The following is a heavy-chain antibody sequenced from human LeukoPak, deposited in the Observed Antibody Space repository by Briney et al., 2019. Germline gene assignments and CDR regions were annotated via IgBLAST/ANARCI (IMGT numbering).Heavy chain of an antibody. J-gene: IGHJ4*02. D-gene: IGHD2-21*01. V-gene: IGHV3-23*01. CDR1: GFTLSNYA. CDR2: ISVIGNT. Sequence: GGSLRLSCNASGFTLSNYAMTWVRQGPRKGLEWVSAISVIGNTYHAESLKGRFTISRDNSKDTLYLQMRSLRAEDAGVYYCAKAPVTTCLGAYCYPFDLWGQGTQVTVSS. CDR3: AKAPVTTCLGAYCYPFDL.